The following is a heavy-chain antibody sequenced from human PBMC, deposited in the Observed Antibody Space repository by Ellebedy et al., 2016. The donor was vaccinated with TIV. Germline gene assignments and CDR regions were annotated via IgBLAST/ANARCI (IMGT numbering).Heavy chain of an antibody. J-gene: IGHJ6*03. Sequence: SETLSLTCTVSGGSISSGGYYWVWIRQPPGKGLEWIGSISYSGTTYYTPSLQSRVTISLDASEKYFSLKLTSVTAADTAVYFCASINDHTGYYWGNNYHFIDVWGKGTTVAVSS. CDR2: ISYSGTT. CDR1: GGSISSGGYY. V-gene: IGHV4-39*02. D-gene: IGHD3-22*01. CDR3: ASINDHTGYYWGNNYHFIDV.